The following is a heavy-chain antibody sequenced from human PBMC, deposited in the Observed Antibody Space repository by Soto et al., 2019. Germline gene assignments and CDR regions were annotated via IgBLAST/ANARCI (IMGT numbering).Heavy chain of an antibody. V-gene: IGHV3-23*01. J-gene: IGHJ6*02. CDR3: AKDGGYSYGYSPRYYYGMDV. CDR2: ISGSGDSA. D-gene: IGHD5-18*01. Sequence: EVQLLESGGGLVQPGGSLRLSCAASGFTFSSYAMSWVRQAPGKGLEWVSAISGSGDSAYYADSVKGRFTISRDNSKNTLYLQMNSLRAEDTAVYYGAKDGGYSYGYSPRYYYGMDVWGQGTTVTVSS. CDR1: GFTFSSYA.